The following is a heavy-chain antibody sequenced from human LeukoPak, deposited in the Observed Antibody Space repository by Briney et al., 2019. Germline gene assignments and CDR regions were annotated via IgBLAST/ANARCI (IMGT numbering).Heavy chain of an antibody. CDR1: GFTFSIYW. J-gene: IGHJ6*04. CDR3: ARDSLSGNWNDVVLMDV. CDR2: INSDGSST. Sequence: PGGSLRLSCAASGFTFSIYWMHRVRQAPGKGLVWVSRINSDGSSTSYADSVKGRFTISRDNAKNTLYLQMNSLRAEDTAVYYCARDSLSGNWNDVVLMDVWGKGTTVTASS. V-gene: IGHV3-74*01. D-gene: IGHD1-1*01.